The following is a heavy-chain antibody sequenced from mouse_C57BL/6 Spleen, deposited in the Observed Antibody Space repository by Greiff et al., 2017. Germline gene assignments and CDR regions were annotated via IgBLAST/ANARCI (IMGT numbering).Heavy chain of an antibody. CDR3: ARGGWLLRKGYFDY. D-gene: IGHD2-3*01. CDR1: GYSFTDYN. Sequence: VQLKESGPELVKPGASVKISCKASGYSFTDYNMDWVKQSNGKSLEWIGVINPNYGTTSYNQKFKGKATLTVDQSSSTAYMQLNSLTSEDSAVYYCARGGWLLRKGYFDYWGQGTTLTVSS. J-gene: IGHJ2*01. CDR2: INPNYGTT. V-gene: IGHV1-39*01.